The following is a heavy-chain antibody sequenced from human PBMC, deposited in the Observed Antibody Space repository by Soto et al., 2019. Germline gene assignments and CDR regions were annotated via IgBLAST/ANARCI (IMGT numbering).Heavy chain of an antibody. D-gene: IGHD3-3*01. Sequence: GESLKISCKGSGYSFTSYWISWVRQMPGKGLEWKGRIDPSGYYTNYSPSFQGNVTISADKSISTAYRQWSSLKASDTAMYYCAIQGRITIFGVVIPDPYYYGMDVWGQGTTVTVSS. CDR2: IDPSGYYT. V-gene: IGHV5-10-1*01. CDR1: GYSFTSYW. CDR3: AIQGRITIFGVVIPDPYYYGMDV. J-gene: IGHJ6*02.